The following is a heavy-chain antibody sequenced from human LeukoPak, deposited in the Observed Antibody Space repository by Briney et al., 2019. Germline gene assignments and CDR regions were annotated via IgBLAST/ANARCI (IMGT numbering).Heavy chain of an antibody. D-gene: IGHD3-3*01. CDR1: GFTFSSYA. CDR2: INSGSSDI. V-gene: IGHV3-21*05. J-gene: IGHJ4*02. Sequence: GGSLRLSCAASGFTFSSYAMGWVRQAPGKGLEWISYINSGSSDIHYTQSVRGRFIISRDNAKNTLYLQMNSLRAEDTAVYFCARDTYEPGLIDFWGQGTLVSVSS. CDR3: ARDTYEPGLIDF.